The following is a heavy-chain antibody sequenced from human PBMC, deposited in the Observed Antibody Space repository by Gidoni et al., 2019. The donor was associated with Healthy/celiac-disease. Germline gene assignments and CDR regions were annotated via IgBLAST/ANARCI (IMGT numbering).Heavy chain of an antibody. D-gene: IGHD3-22*01. CDR1: GGSISRSRYY. CDR3: ARPYYYDSSGYLGLNAFDI. V-gene: IGHV4-39*07. Sequence: QLQLQESGPGLVKPSETLSLTCTVSGGSISRSRYYRGWIRQPPGKGLEWIGSIYYSGSTYYNPSLKSRVTISVDTSKNQFSLKLSSVTAADTAVYYCARPYYYDSSGYLGLNAFDIWGQGTMVTVSS. CDR2: IYYSGST. J-gene: IGHJ3*02.